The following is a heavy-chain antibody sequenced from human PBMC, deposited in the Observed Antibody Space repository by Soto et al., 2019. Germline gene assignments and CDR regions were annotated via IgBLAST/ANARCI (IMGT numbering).Heavy chain of an antibody. CDR3: ARDITNCSAGSCGFGPFDY. CDR1: GFTFSSYS. V-gene: IGHV3-74*01. D-gene: IGHD2-15*01. J-gene: IGHJ4*01. Sequence: GVSLRLSCAASGFTFSSYSMNWVRQAPGKGLEWVSRINSDGSSTSYADSVKGRFTISRDNAKNTLYLQMDSLRAEDTAVYYCARDITNCSAGSCGFGPFDYWGHGTLATVSP. CDR2: INSDGSST.